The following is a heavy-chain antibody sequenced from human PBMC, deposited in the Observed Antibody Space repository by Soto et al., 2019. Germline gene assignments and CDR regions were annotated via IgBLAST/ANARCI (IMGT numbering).Heavy chain of an antibody. D-gene: IGHD6-13*01. CDR3: ARDGFAAGNFHSVY. CDR2: ISGDSGNT. J-gene: IGHJ4*03. CDR1: GHMFTKSA. Sequence: GAPVKVSSKASGHMFTKSAMHWVRQAPGQRLEWMGWISGDSGNTKYSPKLQDRVTITRDTSASTAYMELSSLRSEHTALYSCARDGFAAGNFHSVYWVQATLVTVST. V-gene: IGHV1-3*01.